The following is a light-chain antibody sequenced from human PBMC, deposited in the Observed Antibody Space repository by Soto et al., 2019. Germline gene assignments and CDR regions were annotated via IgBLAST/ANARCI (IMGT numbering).Light chain of an antibody. CDR3: QQSFSTPLT. J-gene: IGKJ4*01. CDR1: QTINIY. V-gene: IGKV1-39*01. CDR2: AVS. Sequence: DIQMTQSPSSLSASVGDRVTLTCRASQTINIYLNWYQHKPGMAPKLLIHAVSSLQSGVPSRFSGSGSGTDFTLTITGQQPEDHATDYCQQSFSTPLTFRGGTKVEIK.